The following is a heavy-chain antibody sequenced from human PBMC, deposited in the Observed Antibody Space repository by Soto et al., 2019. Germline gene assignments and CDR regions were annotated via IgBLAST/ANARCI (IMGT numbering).Heavy chain of an antibody. J-gene: IGHJ4*02. D-gene: IGHD2-2*01. CDR3: AHGSCSSADCYPNPYLDY. V-gene: IGHV2-5*02. Sequence: QITLKESGPTLVKPTQTLTLTCTFSGFSLSTTAEGVGWIRQPPGKALEWLELIYWDDDERYSASLKSRLTITKDTSKNQVVLTMTNVDPVDTATYYCAHGSCSSADCYPNPYLDYWGQGILVTVSS. CDR2: IYWDDDE. CDR1: GFSLSTTAEG.